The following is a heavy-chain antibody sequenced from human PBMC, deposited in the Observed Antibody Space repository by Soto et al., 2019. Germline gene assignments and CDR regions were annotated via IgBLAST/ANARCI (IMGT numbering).Heavy chain of an antibody. CDR1: GGTFSSYT. CDR2: IIPILGIA. CDR3: ARTTVVSAYYFDY. Sequence: QVQLVQSGAEVKKPGSSVKVSCKASGGTFSSYTISWVRQAPGQGLEWMGRIIPILGIANYAQKFQGRVTITADKSTSTAYMELSSLRSEDTAVYYCARTTVVSAYYFDYWGQGTLVTVSS. J-gene: IGHJ4*02. D-gene: IGHD4-17*01. V-gene: IGHV1-69*02.